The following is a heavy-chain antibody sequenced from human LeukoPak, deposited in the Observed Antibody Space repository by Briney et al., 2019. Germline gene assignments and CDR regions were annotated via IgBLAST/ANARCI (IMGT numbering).Heavy chain of an antibody. V-gene: IGHV7-4-1*02. CDR3: AMPKYCSSTSCSVGGY. CDR1: GYTFTSYA. CDR2: INTNTGNP. J-gene: IGHJ4*02. Sequence: ASVKVSCKASGYTFTSYAMNWVRQAPGQGLEWMGWINTNTGNPTYAQGFTGRFVFSLDTSVSTAYLQISSLKAEDTAVYYCAMPKYCSSTSCSVGGYWGQGTLVTVSS. D-gene: IGHD2-2*01.